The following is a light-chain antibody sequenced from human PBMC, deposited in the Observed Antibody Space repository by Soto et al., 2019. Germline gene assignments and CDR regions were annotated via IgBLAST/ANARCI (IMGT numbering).Light chain of an antibody. J-gene: IGKJ1*01. CDR1: QSVSTW. Sequence: DTQMTQSPSTLSASVGDRVTITCRPSQSVSTWLARYQHKPGKDPKLLINKASTLESGVPSRFSGRGSGTEFTLTISSLHPDDFATYYCQHFSSYSGTFGQGTKVEFK. CDR3: QHFSSYSGT. CDR2: KAS. V-gene: IGKV1-5*03.